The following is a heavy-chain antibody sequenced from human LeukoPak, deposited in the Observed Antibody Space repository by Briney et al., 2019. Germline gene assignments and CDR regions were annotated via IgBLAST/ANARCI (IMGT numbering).Heavy chain of an antibody. J-gene: IGHJ3*02. V-gene: IGHV1-2*06. CDR3: ARGAYDYDAFDI. CDR2: LNPNYRDT. Sequence: ASVKVSCKNPGYSIAGYYIHWVRRAPGQGLEWMGRLNPNYRDTNFAQRFQGRVTMTRDTTITTAFMELNNLRSDDTAIYYCARGAYDYDAFDIWGQGTMVTVSS. CDR1: GYSIAGYY. D-gene: IGHD4-11*01.